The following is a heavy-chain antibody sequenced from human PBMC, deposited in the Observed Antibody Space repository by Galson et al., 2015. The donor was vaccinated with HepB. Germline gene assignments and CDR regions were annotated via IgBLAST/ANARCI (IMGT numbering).Heavy chain of an antibody. CDR2: ISGSGGST. J-gene: IGHJ6*03. CDR3: AKDPGYCSSTSCSHYYYYYMDV. Sequence: SLRLSCAASGFTFSSYAVSWVRQAPGKGLEWVSAISGSGGSTYYADSVKGRFTISRDNSKNTLYLQMNSLRAEDTAVYYCAKDPGYCSSTSCSHYYYYYMDVWGKGTTVTVSS. D-gene: IGHD2-2*01. CDR1: GFTFSSYA. V-gene: IGHV3-23*01.